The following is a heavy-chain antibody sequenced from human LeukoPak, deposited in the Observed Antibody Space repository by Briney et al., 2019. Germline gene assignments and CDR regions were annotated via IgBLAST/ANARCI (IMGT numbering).Heavy chain of an antibody. CDR1: GFTFSDYW. J-gene: IGHJ4*02. Sequence: GGSLRLSCAASGFTFSDYWMSWLRQAPGKGLEWVANIKKDGSEKSYVDSVKGRFTISRDNAKNSLYLQMNSLRAEDTAVYYCARGRFTVQLWSRFDYWGQGTLVTVSS. CDR3: ARGRFTVQLWSRFDY. D-gene: IGHD5-18*01. V-gene: IGHV3-7*01. CDR2: IKKDGSEK.